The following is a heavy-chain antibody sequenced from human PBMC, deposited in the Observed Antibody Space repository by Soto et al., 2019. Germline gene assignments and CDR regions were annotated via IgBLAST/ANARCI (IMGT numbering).Heavy chain of an antibody. CDR2: INHSGST. Sequence: SETLSLTCAVYGGSFSGYYWSWIRQPPGKGLEWIGEINHSGSTNYNPSLKSRVTISVDTSKNQFSLKLSSVTAADTAVYYCARGPEWIQLWSRGFDYWGQGTLVTVS. J-gene: IGHJ4*02. CDR3: ARGPEWIQLWSRGFDY. CDR1: GGSFSGYY. D-gene: IGHD5-18*01. V-gene: IGHV4-34*01.